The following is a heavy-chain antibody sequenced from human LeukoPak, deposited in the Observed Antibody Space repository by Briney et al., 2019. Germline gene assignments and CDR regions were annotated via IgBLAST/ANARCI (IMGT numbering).Heavy chain of an antibody. V-gene: IGHV3-23*01. J-gene: IGHJ4*02. CDR1: GFTFSSYA. D-gene: IGHD4-17*01. CDR3: ANMYGDYHYFDY. Sequence: GGSLRLSCAASGFTFSSYAMSWVRQAPGKGLEWVSAISGSGGSTYYADSVKGRFTISRDNSKNTLYLQMNSLRAEDTAVYYCANMYGDYHYFDYWGQGTLVTASS. CDR2: ISGSGGST.